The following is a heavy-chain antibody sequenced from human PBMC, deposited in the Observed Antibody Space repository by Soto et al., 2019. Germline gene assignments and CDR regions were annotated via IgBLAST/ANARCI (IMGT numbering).Heavy chain of an antibody. Sequence: QVELVESRGGVVQPGRSLRLSCAASGFTFSSYAMHWVRQAPGKGLEWVAVISYDGSNKYYADSVKGRFTISRDNSKNTLYLQMNSLRAEDTAVYYCAREYYDFWSGYYNPRNYFDYWGQGTLVTVSS. D-gene: IGHD3-3*01. CDR1: GFTFSSYA. CDR3: AREYYDFWSGYYNPRNYFDY. V-gene: IGHV3-30-3*01. CDR2: ISYDGSNK. J-gene: IGHJ4*02.